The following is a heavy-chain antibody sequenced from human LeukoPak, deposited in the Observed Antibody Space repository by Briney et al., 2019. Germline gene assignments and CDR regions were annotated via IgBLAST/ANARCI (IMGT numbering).Heavy chain of an antibody. CDR3: ARDYVWGSSESDY. J-gene: IGHJ4*02. D-gene: IGHD7-27*01. Sequence: GGSLRLSCAASGFNFESYSMNWVRQAPGKGLEWVSSISFSGPYIYYAASVKGRFTISRDNAKNSLYLHMNSLRVEDTAIYYCARDYVWGSSESDYWGQGTLVTVSS. CDR2: ISFSGPYI. CDR1: GFNFESYS. V-gene: IGHV3-21*01.